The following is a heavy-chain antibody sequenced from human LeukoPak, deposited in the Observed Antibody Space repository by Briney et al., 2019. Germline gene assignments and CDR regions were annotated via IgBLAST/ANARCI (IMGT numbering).Heavy chain of an antibody. J-gene: IGHJ4*02. CDR3: ARVGYDWHFDY. V-gene: IGHV3-48*03. D-gene: IGHD3-3*01. CDR1: GFTFRRYK. CDR2: ISGNGSVI. Sequence: GGSLRLSCAASGFTFRRYKMNWVRQAPGKGLEWVSSISGNGSVIHYADSVKGRFTISRDNAKNSLYLQMNSLRAEDTAVYYCARVGYDWHFDYWGQGTLVIVSS.